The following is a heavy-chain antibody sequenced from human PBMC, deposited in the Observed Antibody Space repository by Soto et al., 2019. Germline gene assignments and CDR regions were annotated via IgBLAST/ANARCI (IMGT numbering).Heavy chain of an antibody. CDR3: ARGAYYGSGNGWFDP. Sequence: GASVKVSCKASGYTFTSYGISWVRQAPGQGLEWMGWISAYNGNTNYAQKLQGRVTMTTDTSTSTAYMELRSLRSDDTAVYYCARGAYYGSGNGWFDPWGQGTLVTVSS. D-gene: IGHD3-10*01. CDR2: ISAYNGNT. V-gene: IGHV1-18*01. CDR1: GYTFTSYG. J-gene: IGHJ5*02.